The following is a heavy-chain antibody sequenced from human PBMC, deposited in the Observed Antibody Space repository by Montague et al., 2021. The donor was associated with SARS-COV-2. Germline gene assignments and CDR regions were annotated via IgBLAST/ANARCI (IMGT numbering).Heavy chain of an antibody. D-gene: IGHD2-21*01. CDR3: ARRGGGEVFARFMYWYFDV. CDR2: ISNGGRT. Sequence: SETLSLTCSVSGGSFDSDNFFWGWIRQPPGKRLEWIGVISNGGRTFDNPSLKSRVTISVHTSRNQLSLNVKSVTAADTAVYYCARRGGGEVFARFMYWYFDVWSRGSLVTVSS. CDR1: GGSFDSDNFF. V-gene: IGHV4-39*01. J-gene: IGHJ2*01.